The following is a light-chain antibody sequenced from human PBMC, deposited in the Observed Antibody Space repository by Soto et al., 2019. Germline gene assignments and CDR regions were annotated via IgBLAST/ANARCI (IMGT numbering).Light chain of an antibody. CDR3: SSYTSSSTLYV. V-gene: IGLV2-14*01. Sequence: QSVLTQPASVSGSPGQSITISCTATSSDVASYNYVSWYQQHPGKAPKLMIFEVFNRPSGISNRFSGSKSGNTASLTISGLQAGDEADYFCSSYTSSSTLYVFGTGTRSPS. CDR1: SSDVASYNY. CDR2: EVF. J-gene: IGLJ1*01.